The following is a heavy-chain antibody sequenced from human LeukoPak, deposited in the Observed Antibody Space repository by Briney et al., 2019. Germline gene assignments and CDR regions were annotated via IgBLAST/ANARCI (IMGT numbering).Heavy chain of an antibody. J-gene: IGHJ4*02. D-gene: IGHD6-19*01. CDR3: ARGLGIAVAGTDY. Sequence: PSETLSLTCAVYGGSFSGYYWSWIRQPPGKGLEWIGEINHSGSTNYNPSLKSRVTISVDTSKNQFSLKLSSVTAADTAVYYCARGLGIAVAGTDYWGQGTLVTVSS. V-gene: IGHV4-34*01. CDR1: GGSFSGYY. CDR2: INHSGST.